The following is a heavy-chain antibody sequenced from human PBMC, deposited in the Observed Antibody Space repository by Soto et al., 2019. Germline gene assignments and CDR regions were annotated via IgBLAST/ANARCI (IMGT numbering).Heavy chain of an antibody. CDR2: IYYSGST. CDR3: AVGTMVRGVIGGMDV. D-gene: IGHD3-10*01. Sequence: KPSETLSFTCTVSGGSISSSSYYWGWIRQPPGKGLEWIGSIYYSGSTYYNPSLKSRVTISVDTSKNQFSLKLSSVTAADTAVYYCAVGTMVRGVIGGMDVWGQGTTVTVSS. V-gene: IGHV4-39*01. J-gene: IGHJ6*02. CDR1: GGSISSSSYY.